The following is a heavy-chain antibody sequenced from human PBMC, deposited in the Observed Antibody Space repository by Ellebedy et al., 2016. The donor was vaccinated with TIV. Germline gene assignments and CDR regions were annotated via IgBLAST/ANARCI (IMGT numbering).Heavy chain of an antibody. CDR2: INPSGGST. D-gene: IGHD3-10*01. CDR3: ARALLTGKGAFDI. V-gene: IGHV1-46*01. CDR1: GYTFTSYA. J-gene: IGHJ3*02. Sequence: ASVKVSXKASGYTFTSYAISWVRQAPGQGLEWMGIINPSGGSTSYAQKFQGRVTMTRDTSISTAYMELSSLRSEDTAVYYCARALLTGKGAFDIWGQGTMVTVSS.